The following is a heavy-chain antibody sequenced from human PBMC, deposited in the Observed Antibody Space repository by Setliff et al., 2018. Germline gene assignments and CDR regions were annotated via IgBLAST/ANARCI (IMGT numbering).Heavy chain of an antibody. V-gene: IGHV4-59*01. J-gene: IGHJ4*02. Sequence: SETLSLTCTVSGGSISSYYWSWIRQPPGKGLEWIGYIYHSGSTNYNPSLKSRVTISVDTSKNQFSLKLSSVTAADTAVYYCARSFSRREKFLLDYWGQGALVTVSS. CDR3: ARSFSRREKFLLDY. CDR2: IYHSGST. CDR1: GGSISSYY.